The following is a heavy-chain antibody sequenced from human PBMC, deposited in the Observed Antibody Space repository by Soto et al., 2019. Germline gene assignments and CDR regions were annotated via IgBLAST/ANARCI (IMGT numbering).Heavy chain of an antibody. D-gene: IGHD2-2*01. CDR2: FDPEDGET. V-gene: IGHV1-24*01. CDR1: GYTLTELS. J-gene: IGHJ4*02. Sequence: GASVKVSCKVSGYTLTELSMHWVRQAPGKGLEWMGGFDPEDGETIYAQKFQGRVTMTEDTSTDTAYMELSSLRSEDTAVYYCATDLSCSSTSCYAVAFWGQGTRVTVSS. CDR3: ATDLSCSSTSCYAVAF.